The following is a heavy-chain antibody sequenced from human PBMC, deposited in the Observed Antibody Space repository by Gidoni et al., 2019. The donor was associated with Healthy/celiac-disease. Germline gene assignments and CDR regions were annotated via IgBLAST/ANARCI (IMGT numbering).Heavy chain of an antibody. D-gene: IGHD6-19*01. CDR3: ARAQSRRIAVAGSGGY. Sequence: EVQLVESGGGLVQPGGSLILSCAASGFTFSSYSMNWVRQAPGKGLEWVSYISSSSSTIYYADSVKGRFTISRDNAKNSLYLQMNSLRDEDTAVYYCARAQSRRIAVAGSGGYWGQGTLVTVSS. CDR2: ISSSSSTI. J-gene: IGHJ4*02. CDR1: GFTFSSYS. V-gene: IGHV3-48*02.